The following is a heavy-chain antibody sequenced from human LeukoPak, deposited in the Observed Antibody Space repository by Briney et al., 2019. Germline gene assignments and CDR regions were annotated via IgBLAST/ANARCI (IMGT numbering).Heavy chain of an antibody. CDR1: GXTFSDYY. V-gene: IGHV3-11*06. J-gene: IGHJ4*02. D-gene: IGHD1-26*01. Sequence: GGSLRLSCASSGXTFSDYYMSWIRQAPGKGLEWVSHISGSSTYTNYADSVKGRFTISRDNANNSLYLQMNSLTAEDTAVFYCARVGSRGYYFDYWGQGTLVSVSS. CDR3: ARVGSRGYYFDY. CDR2: ISGSSTYT.